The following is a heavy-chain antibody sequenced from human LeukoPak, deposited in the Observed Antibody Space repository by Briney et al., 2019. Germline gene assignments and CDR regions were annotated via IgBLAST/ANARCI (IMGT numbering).Heavy chain of an antibody. CDR2: INTNTGNP. D-gene: IGHD6-6*01. CDR3: ARDRIYRMAARNNWFDP. Sequence: ASVKVSCKASGYTFTSYAMNWVRQAPGQGLEWMGWINTNTGNPTYAQGFTGRFVFSLDTSVSTAYLQISSLKAEDTAVYYCARDRIYRMAARNNWFDPWGQGTLVTVSS. V-gene: IGHV7-4-1*02. CDR1: GYTFTSYA. J-gene: IGHJ5*02.